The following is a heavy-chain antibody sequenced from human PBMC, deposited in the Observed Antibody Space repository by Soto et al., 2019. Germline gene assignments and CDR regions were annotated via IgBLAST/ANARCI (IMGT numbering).Heavy chain of an antibody. D-gene: IGHD2-15*01. CDR3: ARRPGGRDYYYYGMDV. CDR1: GGSISSYY. CDR2: IYYSGST. V-gene: IGHV4-59*08. Sequence: QVQLQESGPGLVKPSETLSLTCTVSGGSISSYYWSWIRQPPGKGLEWIGYIYYSGSTNYNHSLKSRVTISVDTSKNQFSLKLSSVTAAYTAVYYCARRPGGRDYYYYGMDVWGQGTTVTVSS. J-gene: IGHJ6*02.